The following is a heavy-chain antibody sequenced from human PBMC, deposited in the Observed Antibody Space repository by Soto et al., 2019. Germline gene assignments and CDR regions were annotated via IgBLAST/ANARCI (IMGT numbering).Heavy chain of an antibody. Sequence: SETLSLTCSVFGGSFSGYYWSWIRQPPGKGLEWIGEINHSGSTNYNPSLKSRVTISVDTSKNQFSLKLSSVTAADTAVYYCARDQRGGRYYDFWSGYDNWFDPWGQGTLVTVSS. CDR3: ARDQRGGRYYDFWSGYDNWFDP. D-gene: IGHD3-3*01. J-gene: IGHJ5*02. CDR2: INHSGST. CDR1: GGSFSGYY. V-gene: IGHV4-34*01.